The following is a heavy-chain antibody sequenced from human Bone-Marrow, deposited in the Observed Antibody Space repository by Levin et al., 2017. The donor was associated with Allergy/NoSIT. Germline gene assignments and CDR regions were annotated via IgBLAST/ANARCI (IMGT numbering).Heavy chain of an antibody. V-gene: IGHV7-4-1*02. CDR3: ARDSDGGYDFWSGDYTFDY. J-gene: IGHJ4*02. CDR2: INTNTGNP. CDR1: GYTFTSYA. D-gene: IGHD3-3*01. Sequence: ASVKVSCKASGYTFTSYAMNWVRQAPGQGLEWMGWINTNTGNPTYAQGFTGRFVFSLDTSVSTAYLQISSLKAEDTAVYYCARDSDGGYDFWSGDYTFDYWGQGTLVTVSS.